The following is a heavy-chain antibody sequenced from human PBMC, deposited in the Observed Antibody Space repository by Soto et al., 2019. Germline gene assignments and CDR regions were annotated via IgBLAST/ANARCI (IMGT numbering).Heavy chain of an antibody. Sequence: EVQLLESGGGLVQPGGSLRLSCAASGFTFSNYAMSWVRQAPGKGLEWVSTISGSGDTTYYADSVKGRFTISRDNSKNTLYLQMNILRAEDTAIYYCAKDRDHYYYYYGMDVWGQGTTVTVSS. CDR2: ISGSGDTT. CDR3: AKDRDHYYYYYGMDV. J-gene: IGHJ6*02. V-gene: IGHV3-23*01. CDR1: GFTFSNYA.